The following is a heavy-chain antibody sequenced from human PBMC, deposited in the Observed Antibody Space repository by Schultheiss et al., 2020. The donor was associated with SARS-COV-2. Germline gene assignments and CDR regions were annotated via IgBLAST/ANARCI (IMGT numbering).Heavy chain of an antibody. CDR1: GGSISSGSYY. CDR2: IYTSGST. D-gene: IGHD3-22*01. V-gene: IGHV4-61*02. CDR3: ATVITTRFDI. J-gene: IGHJ3*02. Sequence: SQTLSLTCTVSGGSISSGSYYWSWIRQPAGKGLEWIGRIYTSGSTNYNPSLKSRVTISVDTSKNQFSLKLSSVTAADTAVYYCATVITTRFDIWGQGTMVTVSS.